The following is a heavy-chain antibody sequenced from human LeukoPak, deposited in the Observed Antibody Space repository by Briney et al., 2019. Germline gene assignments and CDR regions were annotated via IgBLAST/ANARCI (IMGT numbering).Heavy chain of an antibody. CDR3: AKDLGVGSGWYGTYFDY. D-gene: IGHD6-19*01. V-gene: IGHV3-23*01. CDR2: VSYSGGST. J-gene: IGHJ4*02. Sequence: PGGSLRLSCAASGFTFSSYAMSWVRQAPGKGLEWVSVVSYSGGSTYYADSVKGRFTISRDNSKNTLYLQMNSLRAEDTAVYYCAKDLGVGSGWYGTYFDYWGQGTLVTVSS. CDR1: GFTFSSYA.